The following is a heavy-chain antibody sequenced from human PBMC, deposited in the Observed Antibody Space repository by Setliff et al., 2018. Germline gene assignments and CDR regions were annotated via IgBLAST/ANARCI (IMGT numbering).Heavy chain of an antibody. CDR1: GDSFNNYA. CDR3: ARSPAVLGIVYLDP. J-gene: IGHJ5*02. V-gene: IGHV1-69*05. D-gene: IGHD2-15*01. CDR2: IIPMFGTP. Sequence: ASVKVSCKASGDSFNNYAISWVRQAPGQGLEWMGGIIPMFGTPAYAQKLQDRVTITTDESTSTAYMELDSLRSEDTAVYYCARSPAVLGIVYLDPWGQGTQVTVSS.